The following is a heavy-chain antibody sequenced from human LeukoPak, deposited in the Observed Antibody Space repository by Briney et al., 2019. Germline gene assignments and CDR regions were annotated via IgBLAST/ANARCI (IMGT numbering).Heavy chain of an antibody. CDR3: ASRYCSSTSCYTPYYFDY. V-gene: IGHV1-46*01. CDR1: GYTFTNYY. D-gene: IGHD2-2*02. CDR2: INPSGGST. J-gene: IGHJ4*02. Sequence: ASVKVSCKAPGYTFTNYYMHWVRQAPGQGLEWMGIINPSGGSTSYAQKFQGRVTMTRDTSTSTVYMELSSLRSEDTAVYYCASRYCSSTSCYTPYYFDYWGQGTLVTVSS.